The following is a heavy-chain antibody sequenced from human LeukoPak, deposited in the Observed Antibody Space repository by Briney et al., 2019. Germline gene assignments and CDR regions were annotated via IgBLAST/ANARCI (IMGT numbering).Heavy chain of an antibody. CDR3: ARFWRYYYDSSGYYDY. Sequence: PSETLSLTCTVSGGSISSYYWSWIRQPPGKGLEWIGEINHSGSTNYNPSLKSRVTISVDTSKNQFSLKLSSVTAADTAVYYCARFWRYYYDSSGYYDYWGQGTLVTVSS. CDR1: GGSISSYY. CDR2: INHSGST. V-gene: IGHV4-34*01. D-gene: IGHD3-22*01. J-gene: IGHJ4*02.